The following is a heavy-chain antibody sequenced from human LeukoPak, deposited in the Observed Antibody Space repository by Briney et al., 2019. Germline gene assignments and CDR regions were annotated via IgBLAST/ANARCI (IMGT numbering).Heavy chain of an antibody. J-gene: IGHJ4*02. CDR3: ARDNWGPDH. D-gene: IGHD7-27*01. Sequence: GGSLTLSCEASGFTFTDSSIHWIRQAPGTGLMWVSHITSDGGRTDYADSVRGRFTMTRDNARNTVYLQMNSLRVDDTAVYYCARDNWGPDHWGQGTLVTVSS. CDR2: ITSDGGRT. CDR1: GFTFTDSS. V-gene: IGHV3-74*01.